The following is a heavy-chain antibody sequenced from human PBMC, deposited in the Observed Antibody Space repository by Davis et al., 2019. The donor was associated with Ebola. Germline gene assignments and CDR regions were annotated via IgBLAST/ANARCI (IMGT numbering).Heavy chain of an antibody. CDR2: INHSGST. CDR1: GGSSSGYY. V-gene: IGHV4-34*01. Sequence: SETLSLTCAVYGGSSSGYYWSWIRQPPGKGLEWIGEINHSGSTNYNPSLKSRVTISVDTSKNQFSLKLSSVTAADTAVYYCARALHYYDSSGYLGLWGQGTLVTVSS. J-gene: IGHJ4*02. CDR3: ARALHYYDSSGYLGL. D-gene: IGHD3-22*01.